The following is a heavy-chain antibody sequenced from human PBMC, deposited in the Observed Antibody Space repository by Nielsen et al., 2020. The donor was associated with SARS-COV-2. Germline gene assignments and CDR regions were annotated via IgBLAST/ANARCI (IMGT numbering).Heavy chain of an antibody. J-gene: IGHJ3*02. CDR3: AAPYCSSTSCYDAFDI. CDR2: INPSGGST. CDR1: GYTFTSYY. V-gene: IGHV1-46*01. D-gene: IGHD2-2*01. Sequence: ASVKVSCKASGYTFTSYYMHWVRQAPGQGLEWMGIINPSGGSTSYAQKFQGRVTMTRDTSTSTAYMELSSLRSEDTAVYYCAAPYCSSTSCYDAFDIWGQGTMVTVSS.